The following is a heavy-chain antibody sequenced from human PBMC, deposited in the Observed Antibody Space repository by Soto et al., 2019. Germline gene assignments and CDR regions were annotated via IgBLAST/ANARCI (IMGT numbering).Heavy chain of an antibody. V-gene: IGHV4-38-2*02. J-gene: IGHJ5*02. Sequence: KTSETLSLTCSVSGFSISSGYYWGWIRQPPGEGLEWIGSVYDGGNSYYNPSLKSRVSISIDTSKNQFSLKLNSVTAADTAVYYCARTGTVSSGYYYAWFHPWGQGTRVTVSS. CDR2: VYDGGNS. CDR3: ARTGTVSSGYYYAWFHP. CDR1: GFSISSGYY. D-gene: IGHD3-22*01.